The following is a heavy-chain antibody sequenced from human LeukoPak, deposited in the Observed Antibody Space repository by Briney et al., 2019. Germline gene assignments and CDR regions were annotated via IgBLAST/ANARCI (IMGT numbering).Heavy chain of an antibody. CDR2: IYHSGST. Sequence: SETLSLTCTVSGGSISSYYWSWIRQPPGKGLEWIGYIYHSGSTYYNPSLKSRVTISVDRSKNQFSLKLSSVTAADTAVYYCARGSDFWSGYYTVDYWGQGTLVTVSS. V-gene: IGHV4-59*12. CDR3: ARGSDFWSGYYTVDY. J-gene: IGHJ4*02. CDR1: GGSISSYY. D-gene: IGHD3-3*01.